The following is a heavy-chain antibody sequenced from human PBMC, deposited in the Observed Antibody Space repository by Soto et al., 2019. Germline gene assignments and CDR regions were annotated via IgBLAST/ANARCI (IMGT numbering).Heavy chain of an antibody. V-gene: IGHV3-74*01. Sequence: EVQLVESGGGLAQPGGSLRLSCAASGFTFNTYWMHWVRQAPGKGLVWVSRINTDGSTTNYADSVEGRFTISRDNAKNTLYLQMNSLRAEDTAVYYCARVGVGAYHFDYWGQGTLVTVSS. D-gene: IGHD1-26*01. CDR1: GFTFNTYW. J-gene: IGHJ4*02. CDR3: ARVGVGAYHFDY. CDR2: INTDGSTT.